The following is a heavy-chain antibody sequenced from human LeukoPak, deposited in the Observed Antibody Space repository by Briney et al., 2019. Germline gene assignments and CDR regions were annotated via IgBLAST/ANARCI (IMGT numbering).Heavy chain of an antibody. D-gene: IGHD5-12*01. CDR2: INWNGGST. V-gene: IGHV3-20*04. Sequence: GGSLRLSCAASGFTFDDYGMSWVRQAPGKGLEWVSGINWNGGSTGYTDSMKGRFTISRHNAKNSLYLQMNTLRVEDTAVYYCAREVRAYGGYSQSDYWGQGTLVTVSS. CDR1: GFTFDDYG. J-gene: IGHJ4*02. CDR3: AREVRAYGGYSQSDY.